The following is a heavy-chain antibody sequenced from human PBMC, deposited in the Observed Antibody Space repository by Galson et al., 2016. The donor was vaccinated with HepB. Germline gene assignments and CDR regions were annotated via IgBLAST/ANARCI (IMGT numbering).Heavy chain of an antibody. CDR1: GFNFKIYT. D-gene: IGHD5-24*01. J-gene: IGHJ2*01. V-gene: IGHV3-48*02. CDR3: ATAFSTGRYNSFWYFEN. Sequence: SLRLSCAASGFNFKIYTMNWVRQAPGKGLEWISNINSYSSSFEYADSVKGRFTISRDNSKNSLYLQLDGLRDEDTALYYCATAFSTGRYNSFWYFENWGRGTLVTVSS. CDR2: INSYSSSF.